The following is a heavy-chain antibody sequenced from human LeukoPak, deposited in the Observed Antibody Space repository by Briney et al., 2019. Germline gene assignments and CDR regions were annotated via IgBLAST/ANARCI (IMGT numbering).Heavy chain of an antibody. Sequence: SVKVSCKASGGTFSSYAISWVRQAPGQGLEWMGGIIPIFGTANYAQKLQGRVTITTDESTSTAYMELSSLRSEDTAVYYCASRSNTIFGVAATFYYFDYWGQGTLVTVSS. D-gene: IGHD3-3*01. CDR3: ASRSNTIFGVAATFYYFDY. CDR1: GGTFSSYA. V-gene: IGHV1-69*05. CDR2: IIPIFGTA. J-gene: IGHJ4*02.